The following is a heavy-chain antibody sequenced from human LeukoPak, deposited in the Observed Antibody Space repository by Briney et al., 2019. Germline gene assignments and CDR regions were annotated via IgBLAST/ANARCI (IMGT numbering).Heavy chain of an antibody. CDR3: TRLRFSYFFDL. CDR1: GYSISSSSW. D-gene: IGHD3-3*01. J-gene: IGHJ2*01. V-gene: IGHV4-28*01. CDR2: IYDSGST. Sequence: SETLSLTCAASGYSISSSSWWGWIRQPPGKGLDWIGFIYDSGSTYYNPSLKSRLTMSVDTSKNQFSLKLSSVTAVDTAVYYCTRLRFSYFFDLWGRGTLVTVSS.